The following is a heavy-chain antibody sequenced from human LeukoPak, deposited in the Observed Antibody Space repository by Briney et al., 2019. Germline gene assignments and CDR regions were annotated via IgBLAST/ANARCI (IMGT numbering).Heavy chain of an antibody. J-gene: IGHJ4*02. V-gene: IGHV3-30-3*01. CDR1: GFSFSSNV. CDR2: ISYDGSSK. Sequence: GGSLRLSCAASGFSFSSNVMHWVRQAPGQGLEWVAAISYDGSSKYYPDSVKGRFSISKDSSKNTLYLQMNSLRVEDTAIYYCAKGSATWSYYFDYWGQGTLVTVSS. CDR3: AKGSATWSYYFDY. D-gene: IGHD2-8*02.